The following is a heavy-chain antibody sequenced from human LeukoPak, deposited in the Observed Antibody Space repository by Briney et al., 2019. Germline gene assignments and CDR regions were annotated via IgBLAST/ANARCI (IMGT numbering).Heavy chain of an antibody. CDR3: ARGLGATYYDILTGYPLIY. J-gene: IGHJ4*02. CDR2: INPNSGGT. D-gene: IGHD3-9*01. CDR1: GYTFTRYY. V-gene: IGHV1-2*02. Sequence: GASVKVSCKASGYTFTRYYMHWVRQAPGQGLEWMGWINPNSGGTNYAQKFQGRVTMTRDTSISTAYRELSRLRSDDTAVYYCARGLGATYYDILTGYPLIYWGQGTLVTVSS.